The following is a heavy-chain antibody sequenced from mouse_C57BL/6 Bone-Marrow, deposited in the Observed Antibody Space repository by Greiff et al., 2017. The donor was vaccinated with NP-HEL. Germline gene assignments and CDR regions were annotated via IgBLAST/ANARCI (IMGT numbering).Heavy chain of an antibody. V-gene: IGHV5-6*01. CDR3: ARWWLVLFDY. Sequence: EVHLVESGGDLVKPGGSLKLSCAASGFTFSSYGMSWVRQTPDKRLEWVATISSGGSYTYYPDSVKGRFTISRANAKNTLYLQMSSLKSEDTAMYYCARWWLVLFDYWGQGTTLTVSS. J-gene: IGHJ2*01. CDR2: ISSGGSYT. D-gene: IGHD1-1*02. CDR1: GFTFSSYG.